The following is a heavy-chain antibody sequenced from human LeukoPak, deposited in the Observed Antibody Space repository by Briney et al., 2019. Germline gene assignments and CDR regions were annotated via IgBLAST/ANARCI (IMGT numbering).Heavy chain of an antibody. J-gene: IGHJ5*02. D-gene: IGHD3-10*01. CDR3: ARESNYYGSGTGWFDP. CDR1: GGSISSYY. Sequence: PSETPSLTCTVSGGSISSYYWSWIRQPPGKGLEWIGYIYYSGSTNYNPSLKSRVTISVDTSKNQFSLKLSSVTAADTAVYYCARESNYYGSGTGWFDPWGQGTLVTVSS. V-gene: IGHV4-59*12. CDR2: IYYSGST.